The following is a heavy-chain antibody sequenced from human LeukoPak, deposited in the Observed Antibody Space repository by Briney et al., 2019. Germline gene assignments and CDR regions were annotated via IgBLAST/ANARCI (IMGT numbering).Heavy chain of an antibody. CDR2: INWNGGST. J-gene: IGHJ4*02. CDR1: GFTSDDYG. D-gene: IGHD6-25*01. Sequence: PGGSLRLSCAASGFTSDDYGMSWVRQAPGKGLEWVSGINWNGGSTGYADSVKGRFTISRDNAKNSLYLQMNSLRIDDTAVYFCARAGGYRDLDYWGQGTLVTVSS. CDR3: ARAGGYRDLDY. V-gene: IGHV3-20*04.